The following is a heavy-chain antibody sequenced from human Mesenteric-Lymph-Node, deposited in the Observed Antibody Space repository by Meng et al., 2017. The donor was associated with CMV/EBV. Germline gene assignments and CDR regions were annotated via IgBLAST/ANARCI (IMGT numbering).Heavy chain of an antibody. J-gene: IGHJ4*02. CDR2: ISNSASTI. V-gene: IGHV3-11*01. Sequence: GESLKISCAASGFTFSDYSMSWIRQAPGKGLEWISYISNSASTIYYADSVKGRFTISRDNAKNSLYLQMNSLRAEDTAVYYCARCLSGPFDYWGQGTLVTVSS. D-gene: IGHD3-10*01. CDR3: ARCLSGPFDY. CDR1: GFTFSDYS.